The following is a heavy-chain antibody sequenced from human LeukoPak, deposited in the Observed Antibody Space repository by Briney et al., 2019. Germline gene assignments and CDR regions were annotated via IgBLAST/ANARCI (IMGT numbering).Heavy chain of an antibody. J-gene: IGHJ4*02. CDR1: GYTFTSYY. V-gene: IGHV1-46*01. D-gene: IGHD2-21*02. CDR3: ARGRHILMVTVNFDY. Sequence: ASVKVSCKASGYTFTSYYMHWVRQAPGQGLEWMGIINPSGGDTRYAQSFQGRVTMSGDTSTSTFYMELSSLRSEDTAVYYCARGRHILMVTVNFDYWGQGALVTVS. CDR2: INPSGGDT.